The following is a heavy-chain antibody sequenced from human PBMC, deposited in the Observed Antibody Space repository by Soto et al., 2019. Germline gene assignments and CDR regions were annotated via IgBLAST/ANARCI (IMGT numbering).Heavy chain of an antibody. CDR2: FYYSEST. V-gene: IGHV4-39*01. CDR3: ARLGWYCSSTSCYGFYRMAV. Sequence: CVCQKKGEGLEWIGTFYYSESTYYNPSLEGRVTISVDTSKIQFSLKVSSVTVADTAVYYCARLGWYCSSTSCYGFYRMAVWRQGNIVT. J-gene: IGHJ6*02. D-gene: IGHD2-2*01.